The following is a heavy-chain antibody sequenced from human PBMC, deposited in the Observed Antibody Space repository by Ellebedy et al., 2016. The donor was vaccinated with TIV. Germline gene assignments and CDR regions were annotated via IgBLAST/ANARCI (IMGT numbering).Heavy chain of an antibody. D-gene: IGHD1-26*01. CDR1: GFTFSSYW. V-gene: IGHV3-7*03. CDR2: IKQDGSER. J-gene: IGHJ3*02. Sequence: GESLKISCAASGFTFSSYWMTWVRQAPEKGLEWVANIKQDGSERYYVDSVKGRFTISRDNAKNSLYLQMNSLRAEDTAMYYCARDVFYEWELGAFDIWGQGTMVTVSS. CDR3: ARDVFYEWELGAFDI.